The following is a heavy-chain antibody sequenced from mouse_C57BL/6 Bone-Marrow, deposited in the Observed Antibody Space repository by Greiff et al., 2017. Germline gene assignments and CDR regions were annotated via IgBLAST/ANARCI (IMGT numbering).Heavy chain of an antibody. CDR3: TGEGNDWWYFDV. CDR2: INPSNGGT. CDR1: GHTFTSYR. Sequence: QVQLQQPGTELVKSGASVKLFYKASGHTFTSYRMHWVKQRPGQGLEWIGNINPSNGGTNNNEKFKSKATLTVDKSSSTAYMQLSSLHSEDSAVYYCTGEGNDWWYFDVWGTETTVTVSS. V-gene: IGHV1-53*01. J-gene: IGHJ1*03. D-gene: IGHD2-12*01.